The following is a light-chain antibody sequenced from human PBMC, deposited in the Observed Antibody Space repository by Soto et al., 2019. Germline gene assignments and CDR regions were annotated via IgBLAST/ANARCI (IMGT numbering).Light chain of an antibody. J-gene: IGLJ2*01. CDR1: SSDVGSYSL. CDR3: CSYSRSTVV. Sequence: QSVLTQPASVSGSPGQSITISCTGTSSDVGSYSLVSWYQQHPGTAPKLMIFEGSKRPSGVSNRFSGSKSGNTASLTISGLQAEEEADYYCCSYSRSTVVFGGGTQLTVL. V-gene: IGLV2-23*01. CDR2: EGS.